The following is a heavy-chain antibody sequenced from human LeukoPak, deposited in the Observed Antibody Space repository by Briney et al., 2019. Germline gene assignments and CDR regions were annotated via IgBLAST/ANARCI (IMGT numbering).Heavy chain of an antibody. J-gene: IGHJ4*02. D-gene: IGHD3-10*01. Sequence: NPSETLSLTCTVSGDSISSYYWSGLRQPPGKGLEWIGHVYYSGRTTYNPSLRSRLTISVDTSTSQLSLKLSSVTAADTAVYYCARHKPTVSYPLEVWGQGTLVTVSS. CDR3: ARHKPTVSYPLEV. V-gene: IGHV4-59*08. CDR2: VYYSGRT. CDR1: GDSISSYY.